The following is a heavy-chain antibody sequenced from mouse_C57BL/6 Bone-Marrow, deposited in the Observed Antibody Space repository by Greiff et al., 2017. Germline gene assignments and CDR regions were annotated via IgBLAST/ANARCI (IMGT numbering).Heavy chain of an antibody. V-gene: IGHV14-4*01. Sequence: VQLKESGAELVRPGASVQLSCTASGFNIKDDYMHWVKQRPEQGLAWIGWIDPENGDTEYASKFQGQATITADTASNTAYLQLSSLTSEDTAVYYCTPYELDGYWGQGTTLTVSS. J-gene: IGHJ2*01. CDR1: GFNIKDDY. CDR3: TPYELDGY. CDR2: IDPENGDT. D-gene: IGHD2-3*01.